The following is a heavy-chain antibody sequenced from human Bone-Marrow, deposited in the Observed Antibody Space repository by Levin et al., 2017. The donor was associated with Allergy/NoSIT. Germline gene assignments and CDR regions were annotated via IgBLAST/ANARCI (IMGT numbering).Heavy chain of an antibody. D-gene: IGHD2-2*01. J-gene: IGHJ6*02. CDR2: IGSSDSTI. V-gene: IGHV3-11*01. CDR1: GFTFSDYY. CDR3: ARDGSKYCSSTSCYSGHYYYGMDV. Sequence: GGSLRLSCAASGFTFSDYYMSWIRQAPGKGLEWVSYIGSSDSTIYYADSVKGRFTISRDNARNALYLQMNSLRDEDTAVYYCARDGSKYCSSTSCYSGHYYYGMDVWGQGPTVTVSS.